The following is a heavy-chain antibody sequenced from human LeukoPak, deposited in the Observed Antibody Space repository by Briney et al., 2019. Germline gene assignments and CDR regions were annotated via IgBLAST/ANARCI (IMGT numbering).Heavy chain of an antibody. CDR3: ARGEYYYDSSGYLRSVGFDY. D-gene: IGHD3-22*01. CDR2: INSDGSST. CDR1: GFTFSSYW. V-gene: IGHV3-74*01. J-gene: IGHJ4*02. Sequence: QPGGSLRLSCAASGFTFSSYWMHWVRQVPGKGLVWVSRINSDGSSTSYADSVKGRFTISRDNAKNTLYLQMNSLRVEDAAVYYCARGEYYYDSSGYLRSVGFDYWGQGTLVTVSS.